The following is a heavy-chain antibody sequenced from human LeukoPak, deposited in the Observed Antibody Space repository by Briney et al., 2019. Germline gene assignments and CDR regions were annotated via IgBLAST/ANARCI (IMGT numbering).Heavy chain of an antibody. Sequence: PGGSLRLSCAASGFTFSDYYMSWIRQAPGMGLEWVSYISSSGSTIYYADSVKGRFTISRDNAKNSLYLQMNSLRAEDTAVYYCARDRSRHYYGSGSYGTGSDNWGQGTLVTVSS. J-gene: IGHJ4*02. V-gene: IGHV3-11*04. CDR3: ARDRSRHYYGSGSYGTGSDN. CDR1: GFTFSDYY. CDR2: ISSSGSTI. D-gene: IGHD3-10*01.